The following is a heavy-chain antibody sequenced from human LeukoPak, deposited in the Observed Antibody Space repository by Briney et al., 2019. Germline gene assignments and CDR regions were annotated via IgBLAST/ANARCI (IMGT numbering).Heavy chain of an antibody. Sequence: GGSLRLSCAASGFTFSSYAMSWVRQAPGKGLEWVSAISGSGGSTYYADSVKGRFTISRDNSKNTLYLQMSSLRAEDTAVYYCAKVRTFLTISVMDVWGKGTTVTVSS. J-gene: IGHJ6*04. CDR1: GFTFSSYA. V-gene: IGHV3-23*01. CDR2: ISGSGGST. CDR3: AKVRTFLTISVMDV. D-gene: IGHD3-3*01.